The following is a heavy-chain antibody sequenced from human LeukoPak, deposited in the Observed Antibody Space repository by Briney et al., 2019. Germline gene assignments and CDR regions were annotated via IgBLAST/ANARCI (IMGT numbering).Heavy chain of an antibody. V-gene: IGHV4-39*07. CDR3: ARYCGGDCRTVYGMDV. CDR1: GGSISSSNYY. Sequence: PSETLSLTCTVSGGSISSSNYYWGWIRQPPGKGLEWIGSFYYSGSTYYNPSLKSRVTISVDTSKNQFSLKLSSVTAADTAVYYCARYCGGDCRTVYGMDVWGQGTTVTVSS. J-gene: IGHJ6*02. D-gene: IGHD2-21*02. CDR2: FYYSGST.